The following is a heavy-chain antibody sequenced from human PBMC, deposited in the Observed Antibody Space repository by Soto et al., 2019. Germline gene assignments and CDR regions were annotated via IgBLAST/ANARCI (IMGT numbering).Heavy chain of an antibody. CDR3: AKRRYYDYLDNWFDP. J-gene: IGHJ5*02. Sequence: EVQLLESGGGLVQPGGSLRLSCAASGFTFSSYAMSWVRQAPGKGLEWVSAISGSGGSTYYADSVKGRFTISRDNSKNTRYLQMYSLRAEDTAVYYCAKRRYYDYLDNWFDPWGQGTRVTVSS. CDR1: GFTFSSYA. D-gene: IGHD3-3*01. CDR2: ISGSGGST. V-gene: IGHV3-23*01.